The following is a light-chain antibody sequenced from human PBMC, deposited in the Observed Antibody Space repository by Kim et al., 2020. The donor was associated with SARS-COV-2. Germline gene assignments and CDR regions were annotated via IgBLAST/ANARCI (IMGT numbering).Light chain of an antibody. J-gene: IGLJ2*01. CDR2: GNS. CDR1: SSNIGAGYV. Sequence: GQKVTISCTGSSSNIGAGYVVHWYQQLPGTAPKLLIYGNSNRPSGVPDRFSGSKAGTSASLAITGLQAEDEADYCCQSYDSSLSVLFGGGTQLTVL. CDR3: QSYDSSLSVL. V-gene: IGLV1-40*01.